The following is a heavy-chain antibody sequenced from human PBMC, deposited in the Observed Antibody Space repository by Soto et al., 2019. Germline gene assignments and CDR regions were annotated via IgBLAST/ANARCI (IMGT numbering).Heavy chain of an antibody. Sequence: QVHLIQSGAEVKKPGASVKVSCKVSGYTLTELSMHLVRQAAGKGLEWLGGFDPGDGKATSAQKIQGTVTVTEDTSTDTAYMELSSLRSEDTAVYYCVAEGTRWLQSPFDYWGQGTLVTVSS. CDR3: VAEGTRWLQSPFDY. CDR1: GYTLTELS. V-gene: IGHV1-24*01. J-gene: IGHJ4*02. D-gene: IGHD1-1*01. CDR2: FDPGDGKA.